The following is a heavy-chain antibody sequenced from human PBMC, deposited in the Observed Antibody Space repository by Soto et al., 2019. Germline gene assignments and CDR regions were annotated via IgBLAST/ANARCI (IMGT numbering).Heavy chain of an antibody. J-gene: IGHJ4*02. CDR2: ISGSGGST. V-gene: IGHV3-23*01. Sequence: GGSLRLSCAASGFTFSSYAMSWVRQAPGKGLEWVSAISGSGGSTYYADSVKGRFTISRDNSKNTLYLQMNSLRAEDTAVYYCAKGTGAYYDILTGYFDYWGQGTLVTVSS. D-gene: IGHD3-9*01. CDR3: AKGTGAYYDILTGYFDY. CDR1: GFTFSSYA.